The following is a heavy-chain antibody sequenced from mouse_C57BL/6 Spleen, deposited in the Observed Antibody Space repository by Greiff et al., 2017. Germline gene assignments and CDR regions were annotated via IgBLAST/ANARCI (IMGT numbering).Heavy chain of an antibody. CDR2: IYPGSGST. Sequence: VQLQQPGAELVKPGASVKMSCKASGYTFTSYWITWVKQRPGQGLEWIGDIYPGSGSTNYNEKFKSKATLTVDTSSSTAYMQLSSLTSEDSAVYYCARGDYKGSWFAYWGQGTLVTVSA. V-gene: IGHV1-55*01. J-gene: IGHJ3*01. CDR1: GYTFTSYW. CDR3: ARGDYKGSWFAY. D-gene: IGHD2-12*01.